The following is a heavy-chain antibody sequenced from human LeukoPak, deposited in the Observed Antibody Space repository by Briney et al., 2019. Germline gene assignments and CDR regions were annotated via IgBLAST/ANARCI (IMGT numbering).Heavy chain of an antibody. CDR2: IYYSGST. J-gene: IGHJ4*02. CDR3: ATRATYCGGDCYSGVALDY. Sequence: PSETLSLTCTVSGGSISSYYWSWIRQPPGKGLEWIGYIYYSGSTNYNPSLKSRVTKSVDTSKNQFSLRLSSVTAADTAVYYCATRATYCGGDCYSGVALDYWGQGTLVTVSS. CDR1: GGSISSYY. V-gene: IGHV4-59*01. D-gene: IGHD2-21*02.